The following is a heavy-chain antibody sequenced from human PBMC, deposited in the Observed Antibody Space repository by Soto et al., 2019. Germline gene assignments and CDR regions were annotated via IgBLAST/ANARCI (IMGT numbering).Heavy chain of an antibody. J-gene: IGHJ3*02. CDR3: AINWRYYYSSGSFDI. V-gene: IGHV4-34*01. Sequence: QVQLQQWGAGLLKPSETLSLTCAVYGGSFSGYYWSWIRQPPGKGLEWIGEINHSVSTNYNPSLKTRVTISVDTSKNQFSLKLSSVTAADTAVYYCAINWRYYYSSGSFDIWGQGTMVTVS. CDR2: INHSVST. D-gene: IGHD3-22*01. CDR1: GGSFSGYY.